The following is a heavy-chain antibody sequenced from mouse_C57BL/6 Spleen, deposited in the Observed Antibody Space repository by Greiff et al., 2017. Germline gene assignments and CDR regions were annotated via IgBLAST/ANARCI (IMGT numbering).Heavy chain of an antibody. CDR3: ARPVVARGGFAY. J-gene: IGHJ3*01. CDR2: IDPSDSYT. CDR1: GYTFTSYW. Sequence: VKLSCKASGYTFTSYWMHWVKPRPGQGLEWIGEIDPSDSYTNYNQKFKGKSTLTVDKSSSTAYMQLSSLTSEDSAVYYGARPVVARGGFAYWGQGTLVTVSA. V-gene: IGHV1-69*01. D-gene: IGHD1-1*01.